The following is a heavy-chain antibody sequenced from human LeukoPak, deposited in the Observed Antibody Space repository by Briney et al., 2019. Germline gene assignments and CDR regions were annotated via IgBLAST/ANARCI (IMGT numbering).Heavy chain of an antibody. CDR3: ARERVGANPFDY. V-gene: IGHV1-18*01. CDR1: GHTFTSYG. J-gene: IGHJ4*02. Sequence: ASVKVSCRASGHTFTSYGITWVRQAPGQGLEWMGWISAYNGNTNYAQKLQDRVTMTTDTSTSTAYMELRSLRSDDTAMYYCARERVGANPFDYWGQGTLVAVSS. CDR2: ISAYNGNT. D-gene: IGHD1-26*01.